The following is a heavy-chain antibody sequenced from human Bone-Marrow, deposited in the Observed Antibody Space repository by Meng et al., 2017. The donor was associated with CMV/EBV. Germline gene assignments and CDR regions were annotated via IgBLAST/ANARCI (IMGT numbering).Heavy chain of an antibody. V-gene: IGHV5-51*01. CDR1: GYSVTSYW. J-gene: IGHJ4*02. CDR3: ARFGGSYISY. CDR2: IYPGDSDT. D-gene: IGHD1-26*01. Sequence: ISCTGSGYSVTSYWIGWVRQMPGKGLEWMGIIYPGDSDTRYSPSFQGQVTISADKSISTAYLQWSSLKASDTAIYFCARFGGSYISYWGQGTLVTVSS.